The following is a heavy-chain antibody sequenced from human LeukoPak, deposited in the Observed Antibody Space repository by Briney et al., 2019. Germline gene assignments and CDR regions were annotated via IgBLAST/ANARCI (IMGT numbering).Heavy chain of an antibody. J-gene: IGHJ4*02. Sequence: GGSLRLSCAASGLTFSDYYMSWIRQAPGKGLEWVSYISSSSTNTIYADSVKGRFTISRDNAKNSLYLQMNSLRAEDTAVYYCARVGSIEAAGTLDYWGQGTLVTVSS. CDR1: GLTFSDYY. CDR3: ARVGSIEAAGTLDY. CDR2: ISSSSTNT. V-gene: IGHV3-11*05. D-gene: IGHD6-13*01.